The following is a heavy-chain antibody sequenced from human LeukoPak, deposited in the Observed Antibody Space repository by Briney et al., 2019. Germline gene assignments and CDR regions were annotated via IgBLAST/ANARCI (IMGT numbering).Heavy chain of an antibody. CDR1: GYTFTDYY. CDR3: ALGFGDAFDI. CDR2: VDPEDGET. J-gene: IGHJ3*02. V-gene: IGHV1-69-2*01. D-gene: IGHD3-16*01. Sequence: GASAKVSCKASGYTFTDYYMHWVQQAPGKGLERMGRVDPEDGETIYAEKFQGRVTITADTSTDTAYMELSSLRSEDTAVYYCALGFGDAFDIWGQGTMVTVSS.